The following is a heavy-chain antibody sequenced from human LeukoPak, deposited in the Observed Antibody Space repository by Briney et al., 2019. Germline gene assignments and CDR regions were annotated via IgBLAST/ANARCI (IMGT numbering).Heavy chain of an antibody. CDR2: ILPMLGIA. J-gene: IGHJ5*02. CDR3: ARAFGGYNTPGWLDP. Sequence: SVKVSCKASGGTFSNYAISWVRQAPGQGLEWMGRILPMLGIAHYTQRFQGRVTITADKSTSTAYMALSSLRSEDTAVYCCARAFGGYNTPGWLDPWGQGTLVTVSS. CDR1: GGTFSNYA. D-gene: IGHD5-24*01. V-gene: IGHV1-69*04.